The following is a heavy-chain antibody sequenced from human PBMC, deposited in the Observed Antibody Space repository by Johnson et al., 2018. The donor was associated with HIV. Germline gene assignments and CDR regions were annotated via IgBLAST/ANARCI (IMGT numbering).Heavy chain of an antibody. CDR3: ARERVHDKSGLDAFDI. J-gene: IGHJ3*02. D-gene: IGHD3-22*01. V-gene: IGHV3-64*01. CDR2: ISSNGGKT. Sequence: VQLVESGGGLVQPGGSLRLSCAASGFTFSSYAMHWVRQAPGKGLEYVSAISSNGGKTYYANSVRGRFTISRDNSKNTLYLQMGRLRAEDKGVYYCARERVHDKSGLDAFDILGQGTMVTVSS. CDR1: GFTFSSYA.